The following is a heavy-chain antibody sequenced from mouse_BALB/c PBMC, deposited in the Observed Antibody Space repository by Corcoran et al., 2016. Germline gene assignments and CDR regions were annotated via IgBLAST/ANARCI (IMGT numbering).Heavy chain of an antibody. CDR1: GYTFTSYV. CDR3: ASYYYGSSWYFDV. J-gene: IGHJ1*01. D-gene: IGHD1-1*01. V-gene: IGHV1S136*01. CDR2: INPYNDGT. Sequence: EVQLQQSGPELVKPGASVKMSCKASGYTFTSYVMHWVKQKPGQGLEWIGYINPYNDGTKYNEKFKGKATLTSDKSSSTAYMELSSLTSEDSAVYYCASYYYGSSWYFDVWGAGTTVTVSS.